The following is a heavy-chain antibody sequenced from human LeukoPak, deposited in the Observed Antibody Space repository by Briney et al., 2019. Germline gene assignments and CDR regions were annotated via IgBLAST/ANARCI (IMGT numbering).Heavy chain of an antibody. V-gene: IGHV4-31*03. J-gene: IGHJ4*02. CDR3: ARVAAAGTLVDY. CDR1: GCSISSGGYY. D-gene: IGHD6-13*01. CDR2: IYYSGST. Sequence: SETLSLTCTVSGCSISSGGYYWSWIRQHPGKGLEWIGYIYYSGSTYYNPSLKSRVTISVDTSKNQFSLKLSSVTAADTAVYYCARVAAAGTLVDYWGQGTLVTVSS.